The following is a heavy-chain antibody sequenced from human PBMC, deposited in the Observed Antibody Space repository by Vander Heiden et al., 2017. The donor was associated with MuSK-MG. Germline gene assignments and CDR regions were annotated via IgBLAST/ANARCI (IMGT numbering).Heavy chain of an antibody. Sequence: QVQLEESGPGLVRPSETLSLTCSVSGGSIRTGSHYWGWVRQPPGKGLEWIGNVFFSGSTYRNPSLKSRVTISIDTSKNQFSLKINSVTAADRAVYYCARGESGDGYFDLWGRATLVSVSS. J-gene: IGHJ2*01. CDR3: ARGESGDGYFDL. V-gene: IGHV4-39*01. CDR1: GGSIRTGSHY. D-gene: IGHD2-21*02. CDR2: VFFSGST.